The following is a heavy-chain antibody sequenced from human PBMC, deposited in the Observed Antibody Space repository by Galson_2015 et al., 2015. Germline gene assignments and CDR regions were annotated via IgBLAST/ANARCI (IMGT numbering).Heavy chain of an antibody. CDR2: ITPMFGRA. V-gene: IGHV1-69*01. Sequence: SCKASGGIFSSFTLSWVRQAPGQGLEWMGGITPMFGRANYVQKFQGRVTITADDSTSTAYMELSSLRSDDTAVYYCAREGRSGNSNPFDLWGQGTLVTVSS. J-gene: IGHJ4*02. CDR3: AREGRSGNSNPFDL. D-gene: IGHD4-11*01. CDR1: GGIFSSFT.